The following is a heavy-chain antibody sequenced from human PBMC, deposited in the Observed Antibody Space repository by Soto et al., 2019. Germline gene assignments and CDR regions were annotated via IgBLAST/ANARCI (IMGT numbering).Heavy chain of an antibody. CDR2: IWYDGSNK. V-gene: IGHV3-33*01. Sequence: QVQLVESGGGVVQPGRSLRLSCAASGFTFSSYGMHWVRQAPGKGVEWVAVIWYDGSNKYYADSVKGRFTISRDNSKNTLYLQMNSLRAEDTAVYYCARDEGYYYYYGMDVWGQGTTVTVSS. CDR1: GFTFSSYG. J-gene: IGHJ6*02. CDR3: ARDEGYYYYYGMDV.